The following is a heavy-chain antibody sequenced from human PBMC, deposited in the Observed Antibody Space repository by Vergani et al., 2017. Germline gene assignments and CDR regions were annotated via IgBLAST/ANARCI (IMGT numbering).Heavy chain of an antibody. J-gene: IGHJ5*02. Sequence: QVQLVQSGAEVKKPGSSVKVSCKASGGTFSSYAISWVRQAPGQGLEWMGRTIPMLGATNYAQKFQGRVTITADESTSTAYMELSSLRSEDTAVSYCARRASYYYDRSGNYSEGWFDPWGKGTLVTVSS. CDR1: GGTFSSYA. CDR2: TIPMLGAT. V-gene: IGHV1-69*13. D-gene: IGHD3-22*01. CDR3: ARRASYYYDRSGNYSEGWFDP.